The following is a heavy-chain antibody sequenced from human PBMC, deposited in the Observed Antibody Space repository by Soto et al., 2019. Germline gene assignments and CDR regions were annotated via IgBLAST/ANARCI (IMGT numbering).Heavy chain of an antibody. D-gene: IGHD5-18*01. V-gene: IGHV4-30-4*01. J-gene: IGHJ4*02. CDR3: ATMGTPATGLYFFDY. Sequence: QVQLQESGPGLVKPSQTLSLTCTVSGGSISSGNYYWSWIRQPPGKGLEWIGFISYSGSTYYSTSLRIRVTISVDTSKIPFSLNLSFVTAADTAVYYCATMGTPATGLYFFDYWGQGSLVTVSS. CDR2: ISYSGST. CDR1: GGSISSGNYY.